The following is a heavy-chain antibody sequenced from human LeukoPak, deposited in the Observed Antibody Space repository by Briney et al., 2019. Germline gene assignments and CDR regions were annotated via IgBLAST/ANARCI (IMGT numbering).Heavy chain of an antibody. CDR3: ARSLTTSWYSVDY. D-gene: IGHD6-13*01. J-gene: IGHJ4*02. Sequence: GRSLRLSCTASGFPFSGYAMHWVRQAPGRGLEWVAVILYDGTNKNYADSVKGRFTISRDNSENTLYLQMNSLRAEDTAVYYCARSLTTSWYSVDYWGQGTLVTVSS. V-gene: IGHV3-30-3*01. CDR2: ILYDGTNK. CDR1: GFPFSGYA.